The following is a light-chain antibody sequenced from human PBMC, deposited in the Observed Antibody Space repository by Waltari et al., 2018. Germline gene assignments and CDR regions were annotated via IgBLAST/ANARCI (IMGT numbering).Light chain of an antibody. Sequence: QPALTQPPSVSGAPGQRVTISCTGGSSDIGANYDVQWYQHLPGRAPKLLIFGDINRPSGVPDRCSGSKSGTSASLAITGLQAEDEADYYCQSYDISLDAYVFGTGTTVTVL. CDR1: SSDIGANYD. CDR3: QSYDISLDAYV. V-gene: IGLV1-40*01. CDR2: GDI. J-gene: IGLJ1*01.